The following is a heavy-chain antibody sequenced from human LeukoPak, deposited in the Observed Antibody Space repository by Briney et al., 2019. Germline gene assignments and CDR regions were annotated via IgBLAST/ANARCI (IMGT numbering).Heavy chain of an antibody. Sequence: PGGSLRLSCAASGFTFSTYWMSWVRQAPGKGLEWVANIKQDGSEKYYVDSVKGRFTISRDNSKSTLYLQMNSLRAEDTAVYYCARGTPSSSGWLYYGMDVWGQGTTVTVSS. J-gene: IGHJ6*02. D-gene: IGHD6-19*01. V-gene: IGHV3-7*01. CDR2: IKQDGSEK. CDR1: GFTFSTYW. CDR3: ARGTPSSSGWLYYGMDV.